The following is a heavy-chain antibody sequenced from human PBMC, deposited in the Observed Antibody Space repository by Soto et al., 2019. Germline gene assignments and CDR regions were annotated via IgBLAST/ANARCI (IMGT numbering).Heavy chain of an antibody. V-gene: IGHV3-30-3*01. D-gene: IGHD6-13*01. CDR1: GFTFSSYA. CDR2: ISYDESNK. Sequence: GGSLRLSCAASGFTFSSYAMHWVRQAPGKGLEWVAVISYDESNKYYADSVKGRFTISRDNSKNTLYLQMNSLRAEDTAVYYCARVFGQQLSLNWFDPWGQGTLVTVSS. CDR3: ARVFGQQLSLNWFDP. J-gene: IGHJ5*02.